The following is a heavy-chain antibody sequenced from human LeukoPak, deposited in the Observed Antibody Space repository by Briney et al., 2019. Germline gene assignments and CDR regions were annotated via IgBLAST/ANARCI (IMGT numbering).Heavy chain of an antibody. J-gene: IGHJ6*03. CDR3: ARLPRPGSYYYYYMDV. D-gene: IGHD1-26*01. CDR2: IYYSGST. CDR1: GYSISSGYF. Sequence: SETLSLTCTVSGYSISSGYFWGWIRQPPGKGLEWIGSIYYSGSTYYNPSLKSRVTISVDTSKNQFSLKLSSVTAADTAVYYCARLPRPGSYYYYYMDVWGKGTTVTVSS. V-gene: IGHV4-38-2*02.